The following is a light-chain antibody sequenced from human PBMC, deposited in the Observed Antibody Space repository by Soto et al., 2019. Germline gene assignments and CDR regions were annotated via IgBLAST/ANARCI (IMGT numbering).Light chain of an antibody. CDR3: QKYNSWNPA. J-gene: IGKJ1*01. CDR2: GAS. CDR1: QSFNSN. Sequence: IVLTHSPAALSVSPGERATLYCRASQSFNSNLAWYQQKPGQAPRLLIYGASTRATATPARFSGSRSGTELTITISSMQSEDFEVYYCQKYNSWNPAFGQGNKVDIK. V-gene: IGKV3-15*01.